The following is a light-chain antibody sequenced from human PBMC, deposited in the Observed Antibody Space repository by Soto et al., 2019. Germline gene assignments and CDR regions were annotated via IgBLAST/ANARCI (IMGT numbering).Light chain of an antibody. CDR1: QSVSRRY. Sequence: EIVLTQSPGTLSLSPGERATLFCRASQSVSRRYLAWYQQKPGQAPRLLIYDASSRVTGIPDRFSGSGSGTHFTLTISRLEPEDFAVYYCQQYGSSPPWTFGQGTKVEFK. CDR2: DAS. V-gene: IGKV3-20*01. J-gene: IGKJ1*01. CDR3: QQYGSSPPWT.